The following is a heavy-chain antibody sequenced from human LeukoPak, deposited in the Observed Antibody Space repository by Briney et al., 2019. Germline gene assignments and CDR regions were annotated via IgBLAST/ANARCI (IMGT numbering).Heavy chain of an antibody. V-gene: IGHV1-2*02. CDR1: GYTFTGCY. CDR3: ATYAFLEWEGAWGTGFDY. CDR2: IHPNSGGT. Sequence: GASVKVSCKASGYTFTGCYMHWVRQSPGHGLGWMGWIHPNSGGTNYAHKFQGRVTKTRDTFISTAYMELSRLRSDDAAVNYCATYAFLEWEGAWGTGFDYWGQGTLVNVSS. D-gene: IGHD3-3*02. J-gene: IGHJ4*02.